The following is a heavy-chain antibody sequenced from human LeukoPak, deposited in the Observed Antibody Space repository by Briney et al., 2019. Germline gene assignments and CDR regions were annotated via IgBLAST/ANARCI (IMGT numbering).Heavy chain of an antibody. CDR2: ISSSGSTI. Sequence: GGSLRLSCAASGFTFSDYYMSWLRQAPGKGLEGVSYISSSGSTIYYADYVKGRFTISSNNAKNSLYLQMNSLRAEDTAVYYCARDIVVVPAAITTLFDYWGQGTLVTVSS. J-gene: IGHJ4*02. V-gene: IGHV3-11*04. CDR1: GFTFSDYY. CDR3: ARDIVVVPAAITTLFDY. D-gene: IGHD2-2*01.